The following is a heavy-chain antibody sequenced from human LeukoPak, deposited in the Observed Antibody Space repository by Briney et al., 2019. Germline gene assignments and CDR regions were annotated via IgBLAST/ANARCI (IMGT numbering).Heavy chain of an antibody. CDR3: ARSSTYDFWSGYSSS. CDR2: IIPIFGTA. J-gene: IGHJ4*02. D-gene: IGHD3-3*01. V-gene: IGHV1-69*13. Sequence: SVKVSCKASGGTFSSYAISWVRQAPGQGLEWMGGIIPIFGTANYAQKFQGRVTITADESTSTAYMELSSLRSEDTAVYYCARSSTYDFWSGYSSSWGQGTLVTVSS. CDR1: GGTFSSYA.